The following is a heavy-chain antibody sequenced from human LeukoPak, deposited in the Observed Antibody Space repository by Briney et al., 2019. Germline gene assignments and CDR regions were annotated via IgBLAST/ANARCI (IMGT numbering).Heavy chain of an antibody. CDR1: GGTLRRHT. D-gene: IGHD6-19*01. CDR3: ASRSHKTIVGADTREVGDY. J-gene: IGHJ4*02. CDR2: IITMMGIA. Sequence: SVKVSCKASGGTLRRHTITWVRQAPGQGLEWMGRIITMMGIANYAQKFQGRVTITADTSTDTAYMDLISLRSEDTAVYYCASRSHKTIVGADTREVGDYWGQGTLVTVSS. V-gene: IGHV1-69*02.